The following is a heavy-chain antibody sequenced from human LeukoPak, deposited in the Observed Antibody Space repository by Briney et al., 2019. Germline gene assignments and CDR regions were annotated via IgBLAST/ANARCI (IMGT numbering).Heavy chain of an antibody. CDR3: ARTTTPHYYGSGSYALGY. CDR2: ISYDGSNK. CDR1: GFTFSTYA. D-gene: IGHD3-10*01. Sequence: PGGSLRLSCAASGFTFSTYAMHWVRQGPDKGLEWVAIISYDGSNKYYADSVKGRLTISRDNSKNTLYLQMSSLSAEDTAVYYCARTTTPHYYGSGSYALGYWGQGTLVTVPS. V-gene: IGHV3-30-3*01. J-gene: IGHJ4*02.